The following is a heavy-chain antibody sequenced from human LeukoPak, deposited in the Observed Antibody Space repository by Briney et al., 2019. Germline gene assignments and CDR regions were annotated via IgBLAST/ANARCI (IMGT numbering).Heavy chain of an antibody. Sequence: SQTLSLTCTVSGGSISSGGYYWSWIRQPPGKGLEWIGYIYHSGSTYYNPSLKSRVTISVDRSKNQFSLKLSSVTAADTAVYYCARERYRPRDAFDIWGQGTMVTVSS. J-gene: IGHJ3*02. D-gene: IGHD1-1*01. CDR1: GGSISSGGYY. CDR3: ARERYRPRDAFDI. V-gene: IGHV4-30-2*01. CDR2: IYHSGST.